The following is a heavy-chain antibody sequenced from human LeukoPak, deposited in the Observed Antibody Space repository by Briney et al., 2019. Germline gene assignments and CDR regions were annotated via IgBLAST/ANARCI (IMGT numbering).Heavy chain of an antibody. J-gene: IGHJ4*02. D-gene: IGHD2-2*01. CDR2: IYSGGST. V-gene: IGHV3-53*01. Sequence: PGGSLRLSCAASGFTVSSNYMSWVRQAPGKGLEWVSVIYSGGSTYYADSVKGRFTISRDNSKNTLYLQMNSLRAEDTAVYYCARYCSSTSCLNDYFDYWGQGTLVTVSS. CDR1: GFTVSSNY. CDR3: ARYCSSTSCLNDYFDY.